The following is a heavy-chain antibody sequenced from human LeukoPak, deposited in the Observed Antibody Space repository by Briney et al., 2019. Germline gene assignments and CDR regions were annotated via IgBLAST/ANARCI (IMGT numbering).Heavy chain of an antibody. D-gene: IGHD6-6*01. CDR2: ISYTGNTK. CDR1: GFTFNNYG. J-gene: IGHJ4*02. Sequence: GESLKISCAASGFTFNNYGMQWVRQAPGKGLEWVAVISYTGNTKYYVDSVKGRFTISRDNSKNTLYLQMNSLRAEDTAVYYCVKESDEYSSSSSDYWGQGTLVTVSS. V-gene: IGHV3-30*18. CDR3: VKESDEYSSSSSDY.